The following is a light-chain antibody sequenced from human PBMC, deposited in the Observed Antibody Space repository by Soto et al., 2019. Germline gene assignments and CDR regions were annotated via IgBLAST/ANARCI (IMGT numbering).Light chain of an antibody. J-gene: IGLJ3*02. CDR1: SSNIGSNT. CDR3: AARDDSLNGWV. CDR2: SNN. Sequence: QSVLTQPPSASGTPGQRVTISCSGSSSNIGSNTVNWYQQLPGTAPKLLSYSNNHRPSGVPDRFSGSKSGTSASLAISGLQSEDEADYYCAARDDSLNGWVFGGGTKLTVL. V-gene: IGLV1-44*01.